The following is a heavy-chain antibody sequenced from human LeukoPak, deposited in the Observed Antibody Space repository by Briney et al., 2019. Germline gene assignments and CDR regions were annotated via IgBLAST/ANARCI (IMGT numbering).Heavy chain of an antibody. CDR3: TRGGDYLYYYYMDV. CDR1: GVSMSNYY. J-gene: IGHJ6*03. CDR2: ISDSGKT. V-gene: IGHV4-59*01. D-gene: IGHD4-17*01. Sequence: PSETLSLTCTVSGVSMSNYYWSWIRQPPGKGLEWIGCISDSGKTNYNPSLRSRVTISVDTSKNQFSLKLSSVTAADTAVYYCTRGGDYLYYYYMDVWGKGTTVTVSS.